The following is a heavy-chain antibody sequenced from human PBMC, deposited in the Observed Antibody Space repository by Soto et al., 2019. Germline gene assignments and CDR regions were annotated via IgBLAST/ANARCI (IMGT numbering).Heavy chain of an antibody. J-gene: IGHJ4*02. V-gene: IGHV4-39*07. CDR2: IYYSGST. Sequence: SETLSLTCTVSGGSISSSSYYWGWILQPPGKGLEWIGSIYYSGSTYYNPSLKSRVTISVDTSKNQFSLKLSSVTAADTAVYYCARERYGDSPFDYWGQGTLVTVSS. CDR3: ARERYGDSPFDY. D-gene: IGHD4-17*01. CDR1: GGSISSSSYY.